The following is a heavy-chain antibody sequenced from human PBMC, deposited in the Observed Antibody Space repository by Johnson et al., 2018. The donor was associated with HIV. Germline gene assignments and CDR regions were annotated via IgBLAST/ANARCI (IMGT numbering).Heavy chain of an antibody. V-gene: IGHV3-30*02. D-gene: IGHD3-3*01. CDR2: IRYDGGNK. J-gene: IGHJ3*02. Sequence: QVLLLESGGGLVQPGGSLRLSCVASGFAFSSYGMHWVRQAPGKGLEWVSFIRYDGGNKSYGDSVKGRFTISRDNSKNTLYVQMISLRAEDTAVYYCAKERSTYYNFWSCSAGNDAFDIWGQGTMVTVSS. CDR3: AKERSTYYNFWSCSAGNDAFDI. CDR1: GFAFSSYG.